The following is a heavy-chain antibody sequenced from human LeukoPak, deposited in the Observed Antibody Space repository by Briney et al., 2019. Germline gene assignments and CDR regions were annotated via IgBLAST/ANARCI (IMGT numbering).Heavy chain of an antibody. CDR2: ISSSGSTI. Sequence: PGGSLRLSCAASGFTFSDYYMSWIRQAPGKGLEWVSYISSSGSTIYYADSVKGRFTISRDNAKNSLYLQMNSLRAEDTAVYYCAREASTHYYYGSGSYRLDYWGQGTLVTVSS. V-gene: IGHV3-11*01. CDR1: GFTFSDYY. D-gene: IGHD3-10*01. CDR3: AREASTHYYYGSGSYRLDY. J-gene: IGHJ4*02.